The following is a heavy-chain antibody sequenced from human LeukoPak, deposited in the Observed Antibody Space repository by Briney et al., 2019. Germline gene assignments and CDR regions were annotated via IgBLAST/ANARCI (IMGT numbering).Heavy chain of an antibody. CDR3: ATLGPYCSSTSCYGNYYYYMDV. CDR1: GGTFSSYA. D-gene: IGHD2-2*01. Sequence: SVKVSCKASGGTFSSYAISWVRQALGQGLEWMGGIIPIFGTANYAQKFQGRVTITTDESTSTAYMELSSLRSEDTAVYYCATLGPYCSSTSCYGNYYYYMDVWGKGTTVTVSS. J-gene: IGHJ6*03. V-gene: IGHV1-69*05. CDR2: IIPIFGTA.